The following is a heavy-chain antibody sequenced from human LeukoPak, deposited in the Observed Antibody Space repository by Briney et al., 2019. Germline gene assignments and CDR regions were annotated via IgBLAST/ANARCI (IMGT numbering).Heavy chain of an antibody. D-gene: IGHD3-10*01. CDR1: GFTFSSYA. V-gene: IGHV3-30-3*01. Sequence: GRSLRLSCAASGFTFSSYAMHWVRQAPGKGLEWVAVISYDGSNKYYADSVKGRFTISRDNSKNTLYLQMNSLRAEDTAVYYCARDEGLFYYDSGSYLDYWGQGTLVTVSS. J-gene: IGHJ4*02. CDR3: ARDEGLFYYDSGSYLDY. CDR2: ISYDGSNK.